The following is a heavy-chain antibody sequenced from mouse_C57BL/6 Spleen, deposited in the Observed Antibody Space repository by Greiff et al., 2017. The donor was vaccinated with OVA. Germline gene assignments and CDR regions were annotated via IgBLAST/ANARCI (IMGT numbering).Heavy chain of an antibody. CDR3: ARADGYYGYFDV. CDR1: GYTFTSYW. D-gene: IGHD2-3*01. V-gene: IGHV1-69*01. J-gene: IGHJ1*03. CDR2: IDPSDSYT. Sequence: QVQLQQPGAELVMPGASVKLSCKASGYTFTSYWMHWVKQRPGQGLEWIGEIDPSDSYTNYNQKFKGKSTLTVDKSSSTAYMQLSSLTSEDSAVYYCARADGYYGYFDVWGTGTTVTVSS.